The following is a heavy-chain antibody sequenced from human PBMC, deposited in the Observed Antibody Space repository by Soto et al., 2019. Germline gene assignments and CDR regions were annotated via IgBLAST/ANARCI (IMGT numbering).Heavy chain of an antibody. J-gene: IGHJ4*02. Sequence: GGSLRLSCAASGFTFSSYSMNWVRQAPGKGLEWVSSISGSSSYIYYADSVKGRFTISRDNAKNSLYLQMNSLRAEDTAVYYCAREYYDILTGYEKLFDYWGQGTLVTVSS. CDR1: GFTFSSYS. CDR2: ISGSSSYI. CDR3: AREYYDILTGYEKLFDY. D-gene: IGHD3-9*01. V-gene: IGHV3-21*01.